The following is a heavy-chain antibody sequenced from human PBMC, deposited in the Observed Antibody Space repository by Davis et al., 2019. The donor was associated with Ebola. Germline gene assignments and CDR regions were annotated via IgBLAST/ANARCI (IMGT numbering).Heavy chain of an antibody. CDR2: INPAGSGT. V-gene: IGHV3-74*01. D-gene: IGHD4-17*01. CDR1: GFTFSPYW. J-gene: IGHJ4*02. CDR3: ARVCCGEAFDY. Sequence: GESLKISCAASGFTFSPYWMHWVRRIPVKWLLLVSRINPAGSGTDYPDSVKARFTISKDNAKNTLFLQMNSLTADDTAVYYCARVCCGEAFDYWGQGTLVTVSS.